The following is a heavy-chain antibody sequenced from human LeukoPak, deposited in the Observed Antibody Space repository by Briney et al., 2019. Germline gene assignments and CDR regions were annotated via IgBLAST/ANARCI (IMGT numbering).Heavy chain of an antibody. Sequence: SETLSLTCGVYGGSFSGYYWSWIRQPPGKGLEWIGEINHSGSTNYNPSLKSRVTISVDTSKNQFSLKLSSVTAADTAVYYCARAAQYYYGSGSYPFDYWGQGTLVTVSS. J-gene: IGHJ4*02. D-gene: IGHD3-10*01. CDR1: GGSFSGYY. CDR3: ARAAQYYYGSGSYPFDY. V-gene: IGHV4-34*01. CDR2: INHSGST.